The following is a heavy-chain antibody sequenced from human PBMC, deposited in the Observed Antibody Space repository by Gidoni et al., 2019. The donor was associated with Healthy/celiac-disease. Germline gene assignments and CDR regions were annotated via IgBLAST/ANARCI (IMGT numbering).Heavy chain of an antibody. CDR1: GGFISSSSYY. D-gene: IGHD6-13*01. CDR3: ARQRDSEQQLNP. Sequence: QLQLQESGPGLVKPSETLSLTCTVPGGFISSSSYYWGWTRPPPGKRLEWIGSIYYSVSIYYNQSLKSRVTISVDTSKNQFSLKLSSVTAADTAVYYCARQRDSEQQLNPWGQGTLVTVSS. J-gene: IGHJ5*02. CDR2: IYYSVSI. V-gene: IGHV4-39*01.